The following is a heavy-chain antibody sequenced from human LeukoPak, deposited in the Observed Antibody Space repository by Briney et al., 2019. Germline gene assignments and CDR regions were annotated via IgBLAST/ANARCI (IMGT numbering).Heavy chain of an antibody. Sequence: ASVKVSCKVSGYTLTELSMHWVRQAPGKGEEWMGGFDTEDGETIYEQKFQGRVTMTEDTSTDTAYMELSSLRSEDTAVYYCATGRQAQLWFRLGYFDYWGQGTLVTVSS. CDR3: ATGRQAQLWFRLGYFDY. CDR1: GYTLTELS. J-gene: IGHJ4*02. V-gene: IGHV1-24*01. CDR2: FDTEDGET. D-gene: IGHD5-18*01.